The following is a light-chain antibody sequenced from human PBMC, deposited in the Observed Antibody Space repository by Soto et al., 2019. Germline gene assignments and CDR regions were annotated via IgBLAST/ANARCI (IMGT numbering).Light chain of an antibody. J-gene: IGKJ1*01. Sequence: DIQMTQSPSSLSASVGDRVTITCRASQTISRFLTWYQQKPGKAPKLLIYGASSLQSGVPSNFNGSGSGTEFTLTISNLQPEDVANYSCQQGFSTPWTFGQGTKVEVK. CDR2: GAS. CDR3: QQGFSTPWT. CDR1: QTISRF. V-gene: IGKV1-39*01.